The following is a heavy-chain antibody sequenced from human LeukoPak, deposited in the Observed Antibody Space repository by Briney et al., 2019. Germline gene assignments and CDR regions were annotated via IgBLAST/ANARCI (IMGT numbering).Heavy chain of an antibody. CDR3: ARDSYGSGRPNKNFDY. D-gene: IGHD3-10*01. CDR1: GFSFSDYW. Sequence: PGGSLRLSCAASGFSFSDYWMHWVRRVPGKGLVWVSRIKPDGSSTTYADPVKGRFAISRDDAKNTLYLQMNSLRAEDTAVYFCARDSYGSGRPNKNFDYWGQGTLVTVSS. J-gene: IGHJ4*02. CDR2: IKPDGSST. V-gene: IGHV3-74*01.